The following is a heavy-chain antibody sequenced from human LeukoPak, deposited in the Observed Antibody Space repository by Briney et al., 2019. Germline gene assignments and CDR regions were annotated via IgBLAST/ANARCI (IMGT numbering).Heavy chain of an antibody. CDR2: IKKDGSEK. D-gene: IGHD5-18*01. J-gene: IGHJ4*02. Sequence: GGSLRLSCTASGFTFSSYWMSWVRQAPGKGLEWVANIKKDGSEKYYVDSVKGRFTISRDNAKTSLYLQMNSLRAEDTAVYYCARHLSGVTGYTYGRGIDYWGQGTLVTVSS. CDR1: GFTFSSYW. V-gene: IGHV3-7*01. CDR3: ARHLSGVTGYTYGRGIDY.